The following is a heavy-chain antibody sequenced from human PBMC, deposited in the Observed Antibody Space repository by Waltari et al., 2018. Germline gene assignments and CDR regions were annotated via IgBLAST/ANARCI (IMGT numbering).Heavy chain of an antibody. Sequence: QLQLQESGPGLVKPSETLSLTCTVSGGSISRSSYYWGWLRQPPGKGLEWIGSIYYSGSTYYNPSLKSRVTISVDTYKNQFSLKLSSVTAADTAVYYCARDRYYYGSGSPFDWYFDLWGRGTLVTVSS. V-gene: IGHV4-39*07. CDR2: IYYSGST. CDR3: ARDRYYYGSGSPFDWYFDL. D-gene: IGHD3-10*01. J-gene: IGHJ2*01. CDR1: GGSISRSSYY.